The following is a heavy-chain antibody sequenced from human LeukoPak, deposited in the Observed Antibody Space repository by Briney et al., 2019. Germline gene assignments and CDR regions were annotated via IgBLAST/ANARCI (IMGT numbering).Heavy chain of an antibody. J-gene: IGHJ4*02. CDR2: ISSSSSYI. D-gene: IGHD3-16*01. Sequence: NPGGSLRLSCAASGFTFSSYSMNWVRQAPGKGLEWVSSISSSSSYIYYADSVKGRFTISRDNAENSLYLQMNSLRAEDTAVYYCARGEVMITFGGASYYFDYWGQGTLVTVSS. V-gene: IGHV3-21*01. CDR3: ARGEVMITFGGASYYFDY. CDR1: GFTFSSYS.